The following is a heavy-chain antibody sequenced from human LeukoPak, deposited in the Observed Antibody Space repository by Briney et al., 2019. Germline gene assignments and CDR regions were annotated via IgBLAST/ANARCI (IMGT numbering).Heavy chain of an antibody. CDR3: ARVRILTGYDY. J-gene: IGHJ4*02. CDR1: GFTFGSYS. CDR2: ISYDGSNK. V-gene: IGHV3-30*03. D-gene: IGHD3-9*01. Sequence: PGGSLRLSCAASGFTFGSYSMNWVRQAPGKGLEWVAVISYDGSNKYYADSVKGRFTISRDNSKNTLYLQMNSLRAEDTAVYYCARVRILTGYDYWGQGTLVTVSS.